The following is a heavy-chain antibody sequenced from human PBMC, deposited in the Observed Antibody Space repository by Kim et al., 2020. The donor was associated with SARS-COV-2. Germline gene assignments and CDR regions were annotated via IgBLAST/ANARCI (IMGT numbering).Heavy chain of an antibody. J-gene: IGHJ4*02. CDR3: AKAREPRVRISILDC. CDR1: GFTFSAYW. Sequence: GGSLRLSCAASGFTFSAYWMTWVRQAPGKGLEWVANIKPDGNANYYVDSVKGRFTISSDNAKNLLYLQMNILSAEDTAVYYCAKAREPRVRISILDCWGQGTLVTVSS. V-gene: IGHV3-7*03. CDR2: IKPDGNAN. D-gene: IGHD6-6*01.